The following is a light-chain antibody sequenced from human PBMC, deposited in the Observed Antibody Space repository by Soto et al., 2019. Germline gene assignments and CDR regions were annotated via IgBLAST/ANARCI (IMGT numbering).Light chain of an antibody. Sequence: SYELTQPPSVSVAPGQTARITCGGNKIGSKSVHWYQQKPGQAPVLVVYDDSDRPSGIPERFSGSNSGNTATLTISRVEAGDEADYYCQVWDSSSDHPYVFGTGTKLTVL. V-gene: IGLV3-21*02. CDR3: QVWDSSSDHPYV. CDR2: DDS. CDR1: KIGSKS. J-gene: IGLJ1*01.